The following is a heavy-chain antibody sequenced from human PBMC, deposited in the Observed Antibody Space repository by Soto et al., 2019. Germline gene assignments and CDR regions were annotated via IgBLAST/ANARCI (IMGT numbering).Heavy chain of an antibody. J-gene: IGHJ5*02. CDR2: IIPIFGTA. D-gene: IGHD2-15*01. CDR3: AKGGGVVAATLEKRDNWFDP. CDR1: GGTFSSYA. Sequence: QVQLVQSGAEVKKPGSSVKVSCKASGGTFSSYAISWVRQAPGQGREWMGGIIPIFGTANYAQKFQGRVTITADESTSTAYMELSSLRSEDTDVYYCAKGGGVVAATLEKRDNWFDPWGQGTLVTVSS. V-gene: IGHV1-69*01.